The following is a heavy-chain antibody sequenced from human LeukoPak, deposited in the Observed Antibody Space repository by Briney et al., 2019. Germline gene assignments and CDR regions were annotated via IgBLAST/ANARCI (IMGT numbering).Heavy chain of an antibody. Sequence: PGGSLRLSCAASGFTFRDYTMNWVRQAPGKGLEWVAVISYDGSNKYYADSVKGRFTISRDNSKNTLYLQMNSLRAEDTAVYYCARLVVTANRSDYWGQGTLVTVSS. D-gene: IGHD2-21*02. J-gene: IGHJ4*02. CDR2: ISYDGSNK. CDR3: ARLVVTANRSDY. CDR1: GFTFRDYT. V-gene: IGHV3-30*04.